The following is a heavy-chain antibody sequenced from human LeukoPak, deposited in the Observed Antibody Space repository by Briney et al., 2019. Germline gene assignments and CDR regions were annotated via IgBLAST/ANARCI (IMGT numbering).Heavy chain of an antibody. CDR2: IYHSGST. J-gene: IGHJ4*02. D-gene: IGHD3-10*01. CDR1: DDSISSILYY. CDR3: ARLPTSTMVRGVIDY. Sequence: PSETLSLTCTVSDDSISSILYYWGWIRQSPGKGLEWIGSIYHSGSTYYNPSLKSRVTISVDTSKNQFSLKLSSVTAADTAVYYCARLPTSTMVRGVIDYWGQGTLVTVSS. V-gene: IGHV4-39*01.